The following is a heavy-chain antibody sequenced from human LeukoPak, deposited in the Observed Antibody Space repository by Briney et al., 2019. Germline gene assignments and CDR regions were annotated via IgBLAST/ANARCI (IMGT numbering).Heavy chain of an antibody. V-gene: IGHV3-23*01. CDR3: AKDQSASPYGGYY. D-gene: IGHD4-17*01. J-gene: IGHJ4*02. CDR1: GFTFSSYA. CDR2: ISGSGGST. Sequence: GGSPRLSCAASGFTFSSYAMSWVRQAPGKGLEWVSAISGSGGSTYYADSVKGRFTISRDNSKNTLYLQMNSLRAEDTAVYYCAKDQSASPYGGYYWGQGTLVTVSS.